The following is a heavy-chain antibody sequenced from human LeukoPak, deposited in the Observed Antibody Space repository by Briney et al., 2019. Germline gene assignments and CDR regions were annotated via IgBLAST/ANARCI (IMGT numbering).Heavy chain of an antibody. CDR1: GFTFSSYS. V-gene: IGHV3-21*01. CDR2: ISSSSSYI. Sequence: GGSLRLSCAASGFTFSSYSMNWVRQAPGKGLEWVSSISSSSSYIYYADSVKGRFTISRGNAKNSLYLQMNSLRAEDTAVYYCARDAGDSSSWYGVDHWGQGTLVTVSS. J-gene: IGHJ4*02. D-gene: IGHD6-13*01. CDR3: ARDAGDSSSWYGVDH.